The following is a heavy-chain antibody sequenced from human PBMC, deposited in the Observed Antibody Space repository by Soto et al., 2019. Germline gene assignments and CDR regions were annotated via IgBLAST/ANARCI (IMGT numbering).Heavy chain of an antibody. V-gene: IGHV3-74*01. Sequence: GGSLRLSCAASGFTFSSYWMHWVRQAPGKGLVWVSRINSDGSSTSYADSVKGRFTISRDNAKNTLYLQMNSLRAEDTAVYYCARRRYDSSGYYYFDYWGQGTLVTVSS. CDR3: ARRRYDSSGYYYFDY. D-gene: IGHD3-22*01. CDR2: INSDGSST. CDR1: GFTFSSYW. J-gene: IGHJ4*02.